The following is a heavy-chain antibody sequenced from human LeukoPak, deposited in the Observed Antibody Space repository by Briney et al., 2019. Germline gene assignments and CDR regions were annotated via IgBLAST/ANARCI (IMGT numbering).Heavy chain of an antibody. CDR3: ARGARGYSYGSDAFDI. V-gene: IGHV1-2*02. CDR2: INPNSGGT. D-gene: IGHD5-18*01. CDR1: GYTFTGYY. J-gene: IGHJ3*02. Sequence: ASVKVSCKASGYTFTGYYMHWVRQAPGPGLEWMGWINPNSGGTNYAQKFQGRVTMTRDTSTGTVYMDLSSLRSEDTAVYYCARGARGYSYGSDAFDIWGQGTMVTVSS.